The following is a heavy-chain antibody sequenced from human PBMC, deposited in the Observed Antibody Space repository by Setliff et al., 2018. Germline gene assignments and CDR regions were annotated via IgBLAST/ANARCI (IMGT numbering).Heavy chain of an antibody. D-gene: IGHD4-17*01. CDR3: VKDRVNDGVWDFDS. J-gene: IGHJ4*02. Sequence: GGSLRLSCAASGFTFRDYTMAWVRQAPGKGLEWVAGVIQDGNGYYADSMKGRSVISRDNSRSSCFLQLNNLRPEDTATYYCVKDRVNDGVWDFDSWGQGIVVTVSS. CDR1: GFTFRDYT. V-gene: IGHV3-23*01. CDR2: VIQDGNG.